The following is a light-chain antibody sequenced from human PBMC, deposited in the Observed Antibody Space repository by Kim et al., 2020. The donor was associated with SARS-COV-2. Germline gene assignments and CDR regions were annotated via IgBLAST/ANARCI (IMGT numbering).Light chain of an antibody. Sequence: PGKTARSTCGGNNIGSKSVHWYQQKPGQAPVLVIYYDSDRPSGIPERFSGSNSGNTATLTISRVEAGDEADYHCQVWDSSSDHQVFGTGTKVTVL. CDR2: YDS. V-gene: IGLV3-21*04. CDR3: QVWDSSSDHQV. CDR1: NIGSKS. J-gene: IGLJ1*01.